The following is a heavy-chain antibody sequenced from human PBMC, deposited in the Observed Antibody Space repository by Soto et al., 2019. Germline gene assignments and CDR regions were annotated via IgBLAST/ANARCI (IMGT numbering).Heavy chain of an antibody. CDR2: IKEDGSDI. CDR3: ARVVSYGWFGP. Sequence: EVQLVESGGALVQPGGSLRLSCVASGFTFNTYWMCWVRQAPGEGLEWVANIKEDGSDIYYVDSVKGRFTISRDNAKNSLYLQMNGLRAKDTALYYCARVVSYGWFGPWGQGTLVTVSS. V-gene: IGHV3-7*03. D-gene: IGHD3-16*02. J-gene: IGHJ5*02. CDR1: GFTFNTYW.